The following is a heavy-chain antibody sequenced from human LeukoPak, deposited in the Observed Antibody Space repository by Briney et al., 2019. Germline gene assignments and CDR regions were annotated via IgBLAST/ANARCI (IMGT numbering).Heavy chain of an antibody. V-gene: IGHV3-21*01. J-gene: IGHJ5*02. D-gene: IGHD3/OR15-3a*01. Sequence: GGSLRLSCEGSGFTFSSFAMNWVRQAPGKGPEWVASISGNGRDTYYADSVKGRFTISRDDAKNLVYLQMNSLRAEDTAVYYCTYLRTPYYNDKWVDPWGQGALVTVSS. CDR3: TYLRTPYYNDKWVDP. CDR2: ISGNGRDT. CDR1: GFTFSSFA.